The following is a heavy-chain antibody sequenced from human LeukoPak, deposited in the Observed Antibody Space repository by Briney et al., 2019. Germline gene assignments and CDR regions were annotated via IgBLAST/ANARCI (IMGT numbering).Heavy chain of an antibody. CDR1: GFTVGNNY. J-gene: IGHJ6*02. CDR3: AAFSHKGV. Sequence: QPGGSLRLSCAASGFTVGNNYMSWVRQAPGKGLEWVSLIYSAGSTYYAGSVRGRFTISRDSSKNTLFLQLNSLRAEDTAVYYCAAFSHKGVWGQGTTVTVS. CDR2: IYSAGST. V-gene: IGHV3-66*01. D-gene: IGHD3-3*02.